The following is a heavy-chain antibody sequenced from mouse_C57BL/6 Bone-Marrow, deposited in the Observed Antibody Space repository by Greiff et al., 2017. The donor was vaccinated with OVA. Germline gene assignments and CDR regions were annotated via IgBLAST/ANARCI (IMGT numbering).Heavy chain of an antibody. CDR3: ASRHYYGSSYFDY. D-gene: IGHD1-1*01. J-gene: IGHJ2*01. CDR2: ISSGGSYT. V-gene: IGHV5-6*01. CDR1: GFTFSSYG. Sequence: EVQVVESGGDLVKPGGSLKLSCAASGFTFSSYGMSWVRQTPDKRLEWVATISSGGSYTYYPDSVKGRFTISRDNAKNTLYLQMSSLKSEDTAMYYWASRHYYGSSYFDYWGQGTTLTVSS.